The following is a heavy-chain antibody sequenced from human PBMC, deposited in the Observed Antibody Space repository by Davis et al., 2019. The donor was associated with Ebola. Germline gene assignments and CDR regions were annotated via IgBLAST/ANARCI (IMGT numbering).Heavy chain of an antibody. J-gene: IGHJ4*02. V-gene: IGHV1-8*01. CDR1: GYTFTSYD. CDR2: MNPNSGNT. Sequence: AASVKVSCKASGYTFTSYDINWVRQATGQGLEWMGWMNPNSGNTGYAQKFQGRITMTRNISISTAYMELNSLRAEDTAVYYCAKDLLDVTDDYWGQGTLVTVSS. D-gene: IGHD1-1*01. CDR3: AKDLLDVTDDY.